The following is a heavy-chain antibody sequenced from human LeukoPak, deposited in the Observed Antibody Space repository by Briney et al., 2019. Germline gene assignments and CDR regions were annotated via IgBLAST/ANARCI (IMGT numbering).Heavy chain of an antibody. D-gene: IGHD1-1*01. J-gene: IGHJ5*02. CDR2: IRYDGSNK. V-gene: IGHV3-30*02. CDR1: GFTFSSYG. Sequence: PGGSLRLSCAASGFTFSSYGMHWVRQAPGKGLEWVAFIRYDGSNKYYADSVKGRFTISRDNSKNTLYLQMNSLRAEDTAVYYCAKDHRTTGTTGFDPWGQGTLVTVSS. CDR3: AKDHRTTGTTGFDP.